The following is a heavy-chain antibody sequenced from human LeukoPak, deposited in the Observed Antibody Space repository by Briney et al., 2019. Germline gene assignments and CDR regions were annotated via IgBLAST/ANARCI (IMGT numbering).Heavy chain of an antibody. Sequence: PSETLSLTCTVSGYSISSGYYWGWIRQPPGKGLEWIGSIYYTGSTHYNPSFKSRITISVDTSKNQFSLKVISVTAADTAVYYCARFLAGTRHFHFYYYMDVWGKGTTVTISS. CDR3: ARFLAGTRHFHFYYYMDV. CDR1: GYSISSGYY. J-gene: IGHJ6*03. D-gene: IGHD3-9*01. CDR2: IYYTGST. V-gene: IGHV4-38-2*02.